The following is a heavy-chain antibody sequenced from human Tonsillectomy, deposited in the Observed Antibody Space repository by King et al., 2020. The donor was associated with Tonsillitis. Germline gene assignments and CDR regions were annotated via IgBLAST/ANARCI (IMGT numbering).Heavy chain of an antibody. CDR2: MNPNSGNT. V-gene: IGHV1-8*01. J-gene: IGHJ5*02. CDR3: ARARDSGYDGAGFIWFDP. Sequence: VQLVESGAEVKKPGASVKVSCKASGYTFTSYDINWVRQATGQGLEWMGWMNPNSGNTGYAQKFQGRVTMTRNTSISTAYMELSSLRSGDTAVYYCARARDSGYDGAGFIWFDPWGQGTLVTVSS. D-gene: IGHD5-12*01. CDR1: GYTFTSYD.